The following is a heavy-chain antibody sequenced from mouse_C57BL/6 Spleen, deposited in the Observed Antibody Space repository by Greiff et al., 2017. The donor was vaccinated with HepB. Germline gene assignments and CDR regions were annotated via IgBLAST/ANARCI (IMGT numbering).Heavy chain of an antibody. CDR2: IDPSDSYT. J-gene: IGHJ4*01. D-gene: IGHD1-1*01. CDR3: ARKGPLYYGKFEDY. Sequence: VQLQQSGAELVMPGASVKLSCKASGYTFTSYWMHWVKQRPGQGLEWIGEIDPSDSYTNYNQKFKGKSTLTVDKSSSTAYMQLSSLTSEDSAVYYCARKGPLYYGKFEDYWGQGTSVTVSS. V-gene: IGHV1-69*01. CDR1: GYTFTSYW.